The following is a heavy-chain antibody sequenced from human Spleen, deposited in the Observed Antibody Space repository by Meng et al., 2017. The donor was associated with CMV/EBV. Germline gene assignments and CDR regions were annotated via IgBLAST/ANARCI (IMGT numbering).Heavy chain of an antibody. CDR3: AREARVSGNLDY. V-gene: IGHV3-30*02. CDR1: RFSFSIFG. CDR2: ITNDGSNQ. Sequence: GESLKISCAASRFSFSIFGMHWVRQTPGRGLEWMAFITNDGSNQYYADSVKGRFTISRDNSKNTLYLRMSSLRPEDTAAYYCAREARVSGNLDYWGQGTLVTVSS. D-gene: IGHD4-23*01. J-gene: IGHJ4*02.